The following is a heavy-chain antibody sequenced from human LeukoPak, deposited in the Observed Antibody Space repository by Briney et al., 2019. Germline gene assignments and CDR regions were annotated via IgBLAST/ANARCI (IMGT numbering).Heavy chain of an antibody. D-gene: IGHD3-10*01. CDR3: ARVQSGTTRLSIWFDP. Sequence: PGGSLRLSCAASGFTFSSYSMNWVRQAPGKGLEWVSSISSSSSYIYYADSVKGRFTISRDNAKNSLYLQMNSLRAEDTSVYYCARVQSGTTRLSIWFDPWGQGTLVTVSS. J-gene: IGHJ5*02. V-gene: IGHV3-21*01. CDR2: ISSSSSYI. CDR1: GFTFSSYS.